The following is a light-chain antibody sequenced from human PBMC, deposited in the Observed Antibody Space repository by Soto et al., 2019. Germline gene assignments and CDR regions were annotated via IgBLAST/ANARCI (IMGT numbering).Light chain of an antibody. J-gene: IGLJ1*01. CDR1: KNDVGLYDY. V-gene: IGLV2-14*01. CDR2: GVT. Sequence: QSALTQPASVSGFPGQSITISCTGTKNDVGLYDYVSWYQQHPGEAPKLMIYGVTNRPSGVSNRFSGSKSGNTASLTISGLQAEDEADYFCSSYTTTTLDVFGTGTKVTVL. CDR3: SSYTTTTLDV.